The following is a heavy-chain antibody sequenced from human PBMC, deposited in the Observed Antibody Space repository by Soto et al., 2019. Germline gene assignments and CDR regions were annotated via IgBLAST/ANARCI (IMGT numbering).Heavy chain of an antibody. CDR3: ARRSSGWFFDY. CDR2: ISYDGSNK. CDR1: GFTFTDYG. J-gene: IGHJ4*02. D-gene: IGHD6-19*01. Sequence: PGGSLRLSCADSGFTFTDYGMHWVRQAPGKGLEWVAVISYDGSNKNYADSVKGRFTISRDNAKNSLYLQMNSLRAEDTAVYYSARRSSGWFFDYWGQGTLVTVSS. V-gene: IGHV3-30*03.